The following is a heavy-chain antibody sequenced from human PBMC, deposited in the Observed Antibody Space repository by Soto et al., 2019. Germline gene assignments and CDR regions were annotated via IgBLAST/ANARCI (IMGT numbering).Heavy chain of an antibody. CDR1: GGSFSGYY. CDR2: INHSGST. V-gene: IGHV4-34*01. Sequence: SETLSLTCAVYGGSFSGYYWSWIRQPPGKGLEWIGEINHSGSTNYNPSLKSRVTISVDTSKNQFSLKLSSVTAADTAVYYCARGWSSWYGYYYGMDVWGQGTTVTVYS. CDR3: ARGWSSWYGYYYGMDV. J-gene: IGHJ6*02. D-gene: IGHD6-13*01.